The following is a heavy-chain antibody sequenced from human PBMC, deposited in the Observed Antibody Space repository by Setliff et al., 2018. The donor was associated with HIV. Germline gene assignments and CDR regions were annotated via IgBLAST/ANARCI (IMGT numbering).Heavy chain of an antibody. V-gene: IGHV3-7*01. Sequence: GGSLRLSCAASGFAFSGHQMSWVRQAPGKGLERVAKIKQDGSDKYYVDSVKGRFTISRDNAKNSLYPQMNSLRAEDTAMYYCARDWRHGYDLNFDYWGQGTLVTVSS. CDR3: ARDWRHGYDLNFDY. D-gene: IGHD5-12*01. CDR1: GFAFSGHQ. J-gene: IGHJ4*02. CDR2: IKQDGSDK.